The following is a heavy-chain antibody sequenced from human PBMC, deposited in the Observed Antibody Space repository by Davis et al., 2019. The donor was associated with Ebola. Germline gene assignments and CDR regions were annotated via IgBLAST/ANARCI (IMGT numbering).Heavy chain of an antibody. CDR3: ARGGIAVAGYYYYYGMDV. CDR1: GFTFSSYS. D-gene: IGHD6-19*01. CDR2: ISSSSSYI. V-gene: IGHV3-21*01. J-gene: IGHJ6*02. Sequence: PGGSLRLSCAASGFTFSSYSMNWVRQAPGKGLEWVSSISSSSSYIYYADSVKGRFTISRDNAKNSLYLQMNSLRAEDTAVYYCARGGIAVAGYYYYYGMDVWGQGTTVTVSS.